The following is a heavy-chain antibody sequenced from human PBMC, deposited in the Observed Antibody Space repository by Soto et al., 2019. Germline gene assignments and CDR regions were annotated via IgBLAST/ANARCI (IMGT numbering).Heavy chain of an antibody. CDR1: GGTFSSYR. CDR2: IVPIYRTA. Sequence: GASVKVSCKASGGTFSSYRINWVRQAPGQGLEWVGGIVPIYRTADYAQKLQGRVTMTADTSTSTAYMELRSLRSDDTAVYYCARDSLPRDLLLRYYYYYGMDVWGQGTTVTGSS. D-gene: IGHD2-15*01. J-gene: IGHJ6*02. V-gene: IGHV1-69*06. CDR3: ARDSLPRDLLLRYYYYYGMDV.